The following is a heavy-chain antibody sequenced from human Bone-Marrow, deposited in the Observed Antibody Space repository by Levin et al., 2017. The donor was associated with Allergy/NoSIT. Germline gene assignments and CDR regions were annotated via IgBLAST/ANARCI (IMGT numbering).Heavy chain of an antibody. V-gene: IGHV1-18*01. D-gene: IGHD5-12*01. J-gene: IGHJ3*02. CDR1: GYTFTSFG. CDR2: IGAYRGDT. Sequence: GASVKVSCKASGYTFTSFGISWVRQAPGQGLEWMGYIGAYRGDTYYAQNLQGRVTLTTDTSTSTAYMELRSLRSDDTAVYYCARDRGYDPDSFDIWGQGTMVTVSS. CDR3: ARDRGYDPDSFDI.